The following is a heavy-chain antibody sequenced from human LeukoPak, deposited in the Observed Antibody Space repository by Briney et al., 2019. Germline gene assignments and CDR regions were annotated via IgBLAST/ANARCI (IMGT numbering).Heavy chain of an antibody. V-gene: IGHV3-43*02. CDR2: ISGDGDST. CDR3: AKDRGYASSFFDY. CDR1: GFTFDDYA. J-gene: IGHJ4*02. Sequence: GGSLRLSCAASGFTFDDYAMHWVRQAPGKGLEWVSTISGDGDSTHYVDSVEGRFTISRDNSKNSLYLQMSSLRNEDTALYYCAKDRGYASSFFDYWGQGTLVTVSS. D-gene: IGHD2-2*01.